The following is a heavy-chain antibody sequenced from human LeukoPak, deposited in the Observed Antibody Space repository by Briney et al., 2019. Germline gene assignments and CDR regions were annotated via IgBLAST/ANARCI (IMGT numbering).Heavy chain of an antibody. J-gene: IGHJ4*02. CDR2: IYWEDDK. CDR3: AQRKKYGSGSYYTDY. D-gene: IGHD3-10*01. Sequence: SGPTLAHPPPPLTLTFTFSGFSLSTNGVRVGWIRQPPGKALEWRALIYWEDDKRYSPSLKTSVTITKDTSKSQVVLRMTNMDPVDTATYYCAQRKKYGSGSYYTDYWGQGTLVTVSS. V-gene: IGHV2-5*02. CDR1: GFSLSTNGVR.